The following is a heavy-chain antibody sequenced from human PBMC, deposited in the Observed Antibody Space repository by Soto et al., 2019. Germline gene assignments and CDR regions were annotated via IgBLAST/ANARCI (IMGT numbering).Heavy chain of an antibody. CDR2: IYWDNDK. D-gene: IGHD1-20*01. Sequence: QITLKESGPALVKPTQALTLTCTFSGFSLSTTGVGVGWVRQPPGKALEWLALIYWDNDKRYRPSLKSRLSITKDTYRSQVGLTMTNMDPVDTATYYCAHRRGGYNWDDAHFDFWGQGTLVTVSS. V-gene: IGHV2-5*02. CDR1: GFSLSTTGVG. J-gene: IGHJ4*02. CDR3: AHRRGGYNWDDAHFDF.